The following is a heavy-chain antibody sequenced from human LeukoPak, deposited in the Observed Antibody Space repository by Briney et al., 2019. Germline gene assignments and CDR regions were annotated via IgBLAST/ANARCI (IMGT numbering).Heavy chain of an antibody. CDR3: ATDSGLWFGELPDAFDI. D-gene: IGHD3-10*01. V-gene: IGHV3-33*01. CDR1: GFTFSSYG. CDR2: IWYDGSNK. J-gene: IGHJ3*02. Sequence: GRSLRLSCAASGFTFSSYGMHWVRQAPGKGLEWVAVIWYDGSNKYYADSVKGRFTISRDNSKNTLYLQMNSLRAEGTAVYYCATDSGLWFGELPDAFDIWGQGTMVTVSS.